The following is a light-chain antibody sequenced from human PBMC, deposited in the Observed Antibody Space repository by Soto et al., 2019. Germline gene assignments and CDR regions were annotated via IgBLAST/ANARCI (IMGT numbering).Light chain of an antibody. CDR2: SNK. CDR1: SSNIGSSI. V-gene: IGLV1-44*01. Sequence: QSVLTQPPSASGTPGQRVTISCSGSSSNIGSSIVNWYQQLPGTAPKLLIYSNKQRPSGVPDRFSGSKSGTSASLAISGLQSEDEADYYCAAWDDSLNGPVFGGGTKLTVL. CDR3: AAWDDSLNGPV. J-gene: IGLJ2*01.